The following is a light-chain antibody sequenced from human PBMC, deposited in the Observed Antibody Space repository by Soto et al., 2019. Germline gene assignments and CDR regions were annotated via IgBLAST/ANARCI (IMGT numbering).Light chain of an antibody. J-gene: IGKJ2*01. Sequence: DIQMTQSPSTLPASVGDRVTITCRASQNIYSWLAWYQQIPGQAPKLLIYKASSLQSGVPSRFSGSGSGTEFTLTISSLQPDDFATYYCQQYHTHSPPYTFGQGTKLEIK. CDR1: QNIYSW. CDR2: KAS. CDR3: QQYHTHSPPYT. V-gene: IGKV1-5*03.